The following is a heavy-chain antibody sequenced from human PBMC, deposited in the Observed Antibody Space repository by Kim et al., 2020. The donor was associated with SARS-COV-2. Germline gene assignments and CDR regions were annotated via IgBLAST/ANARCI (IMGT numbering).Heavy chain of an antibody. CDR2: ISHDGTDK. CDR3: AKGSMVRGVPLPGY. CDR1: GFTFRNYA. D-gene: IGHD3-10*01. J-gene: IGHJ4*02. Sequence: WGSLRLSCAASGFTFRNYAINWVRQAPGKGLEWVSGISHDGTDKYYADSVKGRFSISRDNSRNTLYLQMNSLTPEDTAVYYCAKGSMVRGVPLPGYWGQGTLVTVSS. V-gene: IGHV3-30*04.